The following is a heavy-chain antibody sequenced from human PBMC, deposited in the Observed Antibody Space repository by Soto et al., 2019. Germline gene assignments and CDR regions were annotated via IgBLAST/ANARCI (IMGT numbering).Heavy chain of an antibody. CDR1: GFTFSTYS. D-gene: IGHD4-4*01. CDR3: AREGINNYNEYYFDS. Sequence: GSLRLSCAASGFTFSTYSMDWVRQAPGKGLEWVSSISGSGNYTHYADFLRGRFTISRDNAKTSLYLQMNSLRAEDTAVYYCAREGINNYNEYYFDSWGQGTVVTVSS. CDR2: ISGSGNYT. V-gene: IGHV3-21*01. J-gene: IGHJ4*02.